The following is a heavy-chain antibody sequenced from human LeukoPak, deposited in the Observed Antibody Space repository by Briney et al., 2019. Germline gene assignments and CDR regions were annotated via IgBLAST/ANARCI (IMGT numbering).Heavy chain of an antibody. CDR2: ISAYNGNT. D-gene: IGHD2-21*02. Sequence: ASVKVSCKASGYTFTSYGISWVRQAPGQGLEWMGWISAYNGNTNYAQKLQGRVTMTTDTSTSTAYMELRSLRSDDTAVYYCARVARAYCGGDCYGSHFDYWGQGTLVTVSS. J-gene: IGHJ4*02. CDR3: ARVARAYCGGDCYGSHFDY. CDR1: GYTFTSYG. V-gene: IGHV1-18*01.